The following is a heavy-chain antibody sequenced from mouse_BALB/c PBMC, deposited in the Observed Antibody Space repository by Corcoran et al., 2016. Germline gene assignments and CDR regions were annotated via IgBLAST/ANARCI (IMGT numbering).Heavy chain of an antibody. Sequence: EVQLQQSRAELVKPGASVKLFCTASGFNINDTSMHWVKQRHEQCLEWIGRIDPANGNTKYDPKFQGKATITADTSSNTAYLQLSSLTSEDTAVYYCARWDWYFDVWGAGTTVTVSS. J-gene: IGHJ1*01. CDR1: GFNINDTS. CDR2: IDPANGNT. CDR3: ARWDWYFDV. V-gene: IGHV14-3*02.